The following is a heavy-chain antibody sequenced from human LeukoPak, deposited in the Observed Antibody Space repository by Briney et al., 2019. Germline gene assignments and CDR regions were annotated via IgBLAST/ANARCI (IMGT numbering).Heavy chain of an antibody. CDR1: GFTFDDYA. D-gene: IGHD3-22*01. J-gene: IGHJ4*02. CDR2: ISWNSGSI. Sequence: GRSLRLSCAASGFTFDDYAMHWVRQAPGKGLEWVSGISWNSGSIGYADSVKGRFTISRDNAKNSLYLQMNSLRSDDTAVYYCARVAYYYDSSADYWGQGTLVTVSS. V-gene: IGHV3-9*01. CDR3: ARVAYYYDSSADY.